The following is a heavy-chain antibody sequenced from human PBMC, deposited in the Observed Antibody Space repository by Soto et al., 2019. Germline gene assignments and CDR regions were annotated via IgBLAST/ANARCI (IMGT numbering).Heavy chain of an antibody. CDR1: GASTSSAGYA. CDR2: IFYSGST. Sequence: SETLSLTSAVSGASTSSAGYAWTGLRQHPEKGLEWIGHIFYSGSTSYNPSLKSRVTISIDTTKNQFSLKMKSVTAADTAVYYCARDSREAKDSTGDLEYWGQGTLVTVSS. CDR3: ARDSREAKDSTGDLEY. V-gene: IGHV4-31*11. D-gene: IGHD7-27*01. J-gene: IGHJ4*02.